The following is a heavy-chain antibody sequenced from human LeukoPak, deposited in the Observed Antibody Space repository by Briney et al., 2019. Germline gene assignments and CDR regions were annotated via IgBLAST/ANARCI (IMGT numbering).Heavy chain of an antibody. J-gene: IGHJ4*02. V-gene: IGHV3-11*01. D-gene: IGHD5-24*01. Sequence: GGPLRPSCAASGFTFSDSYMSWIRKAQGRGLEWVSYISSSGSTIYYADSVKGRFTISRDNAKNSLYLQMNSLRDEDTAVYYCARVRWLRTSVGFDYWGQGTLVTVSS. CDR3: ARVRWLRTSVGFDY. CDR2: ISSSGSTI. CDR1: GFTFSDSY.